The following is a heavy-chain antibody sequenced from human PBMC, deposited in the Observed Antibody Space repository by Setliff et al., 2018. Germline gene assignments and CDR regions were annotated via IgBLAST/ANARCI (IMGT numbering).Heavy chain of an antibody. V-gene: IGHV4-34*01. J-gene: IGHJ1*01. D-gene: IGHD1-26*01. CDR1: GGSFSGYY. CDR2: IYYSGST. CDR3: ARVSSGSYYYFQH. Sequence: SETLSLTCAVYGGSFSGYYWSWIRQPPGKGLEWIGYIYYSGSTYYNPSLKSRVTISVDTSKNQFSLKLSSVTAADTAVYYCARVSSGSYYYFQHWGQGTLVTVSS.